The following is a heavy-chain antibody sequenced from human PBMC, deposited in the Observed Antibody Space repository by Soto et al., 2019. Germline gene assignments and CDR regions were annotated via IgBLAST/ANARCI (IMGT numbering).Heavy chain of an antibody. V-gene: IGHV3-66*01. D-gene: IGHD3-22*01. CDR2: VYNGDT. Sequence: EVQLVQSGGGLVQPGGSLRLSCAASGFIVSSHYLSWVRRAPRKGLEWVSVVYNGDTYYADSVKGRFTISRDNAKNTLYLQMNRLRAEDTAVYYCARGYDSSGSISGFDYWGRGTLVTVSS. J-gene: IGHJ4*02. CDR1: GFIVSSHY. CDR3: ARGYDSSGSISGFDY.